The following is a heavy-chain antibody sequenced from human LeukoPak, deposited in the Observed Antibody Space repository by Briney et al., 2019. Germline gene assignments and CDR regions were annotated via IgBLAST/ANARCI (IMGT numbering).Heavy chain of an antibody. CDR1: GYTLTELS. V-gene: IGHV1-24*01. Sequence: GASVKVSCKVSGYTLTELSMHWVRQAPGKGLEWMGGFDPEDGETIHAQKFQGRVTMTEDTSTDTAYMELSSLRSEDTAVYYCATAPIHEWELLLGAFDIWGQGTMVTVSS. D-gene: IGHD1-26*01. CDR3: ATAPIHEWELLLGAFDI. CDR2: FDPEDGET. J-gene: IGHJ3*02.